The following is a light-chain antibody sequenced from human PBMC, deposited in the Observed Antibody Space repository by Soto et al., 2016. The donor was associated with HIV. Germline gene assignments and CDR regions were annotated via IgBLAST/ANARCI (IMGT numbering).Light chain of an antibody. CDR1: QDITSY. CDR3: QQLSSHLYT. J-gene: IGKJ2*01. V-gene: IGKV1-9*01. CDR2: TVS. Sequence: DIQLTQSPSFLSASVGDRVTITCRASQDITSYLTWYQQKPGKAPKLLIHTVSALQSGVPSRFSGSGSGTEFTLTISSLQPEDFATYYCQQLSSHLYTFGQGTRLEIK.